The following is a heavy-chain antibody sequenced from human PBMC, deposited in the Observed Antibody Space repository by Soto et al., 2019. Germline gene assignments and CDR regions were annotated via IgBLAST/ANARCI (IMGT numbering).Heavy chain of an antibody. V-gene: IGHV4-34*01. CDR1: GGSVNGYY. J-gene: IGHJ5*02. D-gene: IGHD3-3*01. Sequence: ETLSLTCAVYGGSVNGYYWNWIRQPPGKGLEWIGEINHTGGTHYNLSLKSRVTMSVDTSKNQFSLRLSSVTAADTAIYYCATRITVFGLLIPPFDPWGQGTQVTVSS. CDR3: ATRITVFGLLIPPFDP. CDR2: INHTGGT.